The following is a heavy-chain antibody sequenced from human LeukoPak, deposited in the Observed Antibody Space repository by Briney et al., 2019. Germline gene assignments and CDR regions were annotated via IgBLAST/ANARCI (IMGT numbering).Heavy chain of an antibody. CDR2: ISGSGGST. D-gene: IGHD2-15*01. CDR1: GFTFSSYA. CDR3: AKDRGYCSGGSCSFNY. V-gene: IGHV3-23*01. Sequence: PGASLRLSCAASGFTFSSYAMSWVRQAPGKGLEWVSAISGSGGSTYYADSVKGRFTISRDNSKNTLYLQMNSLRAKDTAVYYCAKDRGYCSGGSCSFNYWGQGTLVTVSS. J-gene: IGHJ4*02.